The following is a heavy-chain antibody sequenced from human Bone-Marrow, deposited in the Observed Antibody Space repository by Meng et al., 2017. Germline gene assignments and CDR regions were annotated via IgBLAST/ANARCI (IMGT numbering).Heavy chain of an antibody. CDR2: ISSSGSTI. D-gene: IGHD6-13*01. J-gene: IGHJ5*02. CDR3: ARETGIAAAYWFDP. Sequence: GGSLRLSCAASGFTFSSYEMNWVRQAPGKGLEWVSYISSSGSTIYYADSVKGRFTISRDNAKSSLYLQMNSLRAEDTAVYYCARETGIAAAYWFDPWGQGTLVTVSS. V-gene: IGHV3-48*03. CDR1: GFTFSSYE.